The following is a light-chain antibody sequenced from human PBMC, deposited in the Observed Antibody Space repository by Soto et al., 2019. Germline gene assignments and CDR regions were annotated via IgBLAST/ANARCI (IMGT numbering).Light chain of an antibody. Sequence: QSALTQPASVSGSPGQSITISCTGTSSDVGGYHYVSWYQQHPGKATKLMIYDVTNRPSGVSYRFSGSRSGNTASLTISGLQAEDEAVYYCSSYTSSSTYVIFGGGTKLTVL. CDR1: SSDVGGYHY. CDR3: SSYTSSSTYVI. CDR2: DVT. J-gene: IGLJ2*01. V-gene: IGLV2-14*01.